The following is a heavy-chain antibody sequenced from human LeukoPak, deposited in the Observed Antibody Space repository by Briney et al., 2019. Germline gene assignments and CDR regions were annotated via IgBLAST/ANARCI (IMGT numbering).Heavy chain of an antibody. CDR2: IRSKAYGGTA. CDR3: TRASRYCTGGNCYRFFDY. CDR1: GFTFRDYA. D-gene: IGHD2-15*01. J-gene: IGHJ4*02. V-gene: IGHV3-49*04. Sequence: GGSLRLSCPASGFTFRDYAMSWVRQAPGKGLECVGFIRSKAYGGTAEYAASVKGTFTITRDDSKSTAYLQMNSLKTEDTAVYYCTRASRYCTGGNCYRFFDYWGQGTLVTVSS.